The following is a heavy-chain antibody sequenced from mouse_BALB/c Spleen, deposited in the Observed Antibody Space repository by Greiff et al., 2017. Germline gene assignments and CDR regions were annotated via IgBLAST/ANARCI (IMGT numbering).Heavy chain of an antibody. Sequence: EVQLVESGGGLVKPGGSLKLSCAASGFAFSSYDMSWVRQTPEKRLEWVAYISSGGGSTYYPDTVKGRFTISRDNAKNTLYLQMSSLKSEDTAMYYCARLDYYGSSYDFDYWGQGTTLTVSS. V-gene: IGHV5-12-1*01. CDR2: ISSGGGST. J-gene: IGHJ2*01. CDR3: ARLDYYGSSYDFDY. D-gene: IGHD1-1*01. CDR1: GFAFSSYD.